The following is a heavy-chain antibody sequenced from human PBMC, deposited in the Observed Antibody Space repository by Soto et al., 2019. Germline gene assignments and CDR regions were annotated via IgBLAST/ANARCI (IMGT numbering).Heavy chain of an antibody. D-gene: IGHD6-19*01. J-gene: IGHJ6*03. CDR1: GFTFSIYA. CDR3: AKGIAVALGYYYYMDV. V-gene: IGHV3-23*01. CDR2: ISGSGGST. Sequence: GGSLRLSCAASGFTFSIYAMSWFRQAPGKGLEWVSAISGSGGSTYYADSVKGRFTISRDNSKNTLYLQMNSLRAEDTAVYYCAKGIAVALGYYYYMDVWGKGTTVTVSS.